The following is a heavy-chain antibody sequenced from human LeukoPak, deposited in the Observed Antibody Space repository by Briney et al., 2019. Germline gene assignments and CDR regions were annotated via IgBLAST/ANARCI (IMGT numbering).Heavy chain of an antibody. CDR3: ADYDYVWGSYRQGY. V-gene: IGHV3-30*03. J-gene: IGHJ4*02. D-gene: IGHD3-16*02. Sequence: GGSLRLSCAASGFTFSSYGMHWVRQAPGKGLEWVAVISYDGSNKYYADSVKGRFTIFRDNSKNTLYLQMNSLRAEDTAVYYYADYDYVWGSYRQGYWGQGTLVTVSS. CDR2: ISYDGSNK. CDR1: GFTFSSYG.